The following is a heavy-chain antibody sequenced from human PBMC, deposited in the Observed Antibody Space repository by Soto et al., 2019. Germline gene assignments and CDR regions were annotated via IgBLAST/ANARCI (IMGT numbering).Heavy chain of an antibody. J-gene: IGHJ5*02. V-gene: IGHV4-4*09. D-gene: IGHD2-8*01. Sequence: QVQLQESGPGLVRPSETPSLICTVSGASISSNYWSWIRQPPGKGLEWIGYIYSSGTTNYNPSLKSRVPISADTSKNQISLRLNSVTAADTAVYYCARWRGYCSNGVCTAFDPWGQGTLVTVSS. CDR3: ARWRGYCSNGVCTAFDP. CDR2: IYSSGTT. CDR1: GASISSNY.